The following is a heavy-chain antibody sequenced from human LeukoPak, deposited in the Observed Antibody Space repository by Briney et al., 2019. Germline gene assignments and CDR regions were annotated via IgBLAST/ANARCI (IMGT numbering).Heavy chain of an antibody. J-gene: IGHJ4*02. CDR1: GYTFASYA. D-gene: IGHD6-13*01. CDR2: INTNTGNP. CDR3: ARTIAAAGTSPPGY. Sequence: ASVKVSCKASGYTFASYAMNWVRQAPGQGLEWMGWINTNTGNPTYAQGFTGRFVFSLDTSVSTAYLQISSLKAEDTAVYYCARTIAAAGTSPPGYWGQGTLVTVSS. V-gene: IGHV7-4-1*02.